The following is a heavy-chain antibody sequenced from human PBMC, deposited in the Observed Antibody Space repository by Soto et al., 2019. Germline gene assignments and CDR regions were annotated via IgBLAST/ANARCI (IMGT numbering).Heavy chain of an antibody. J-gene: IGHJ4*02. CDR1: GGSIRGYY. D-gene: IGHD2-2*01. Sequence: SETLSLTCTVSGGSIRGYYWSWIRQSAGMGLEWIGRMHTSGSTNYNPSLKSRVTFSVDMSKNQISLKLTSVTAADTALYYCVRASMPKAHFDSWGQGTLVTVSS. V-gene: IGHV4-4*07. CDR2: MHTSGST. CDR3: VRASMPKAHFDS.